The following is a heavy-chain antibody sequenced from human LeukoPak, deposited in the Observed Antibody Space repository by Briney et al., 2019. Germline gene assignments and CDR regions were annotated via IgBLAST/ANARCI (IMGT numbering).Heavy chain of an antibody. Sequence: GGSLRLSCAASGFTFSSYAMRWVRQAPGKGLEWVAVISYDGSNKYYADSVKGRFTISRDNSKNTLYLQMNSLRAEDTAVYSCARGPTEWDEGYFDYWGQGTLVTVSS. J-gene: IGHJ4*02. D-gene: IGHD1-26*01. CDR1: GFTFSSYA. V-gene: IGHV3-30*04. CDR3: ARGPTEWDEGYFDY. CDR2: ISYDGSNK.